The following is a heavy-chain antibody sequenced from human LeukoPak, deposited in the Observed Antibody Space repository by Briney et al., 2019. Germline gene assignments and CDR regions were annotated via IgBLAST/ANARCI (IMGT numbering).Heavy chain of an antibody. Sequence: SVTVSCTASGGTFSSYAISWVRQAPGQGLEWMGGIIPIFGTANYAQKFQGRVTITADESTSTAYMELSSLRSEDTAVYYCAREVYSSSDGGDYWGQGTLVTVSS. D-gene: IGHD6-6*01. CDR1: GGTFSSYA. CDR2: IIPIFGTA. V-gene: IGHV1-69*13. CDR3: AREVYSSSDGGDY. J-gene: IGHJ4*02.